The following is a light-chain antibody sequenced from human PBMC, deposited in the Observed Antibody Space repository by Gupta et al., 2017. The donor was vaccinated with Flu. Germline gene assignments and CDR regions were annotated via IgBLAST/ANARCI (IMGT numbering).Light chain of an antibody. V-gene: IGKV1-27*01. CDR2: AAS. CDR3: QKFNAAALT. J-gene: IGKJ4*01. Sequence: PSSLSASVGDRITITGRASQDIRDSLAWYQQKPGKGPSLLIYAASTVHSGVPSRFRGSGSGTEFTLTISSLQPEDVATYYCQKFNAAALTFGGGTKVEI. CDR1: QDIRDS.